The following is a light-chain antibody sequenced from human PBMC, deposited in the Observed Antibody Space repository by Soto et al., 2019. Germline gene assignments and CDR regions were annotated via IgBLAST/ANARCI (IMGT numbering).Light chain of an antibody. V-gene: IGLV2-8*01. J-gene: IGLJ1*01. CDR2: EVS. Sequence: QSVLTQPPSASGSPGQSVTISCTGTSSDVGGYNYVSWYQQHSGKAPKLMIYEVSKRPSGVPDRFSGSKSGNTASLTVSGLQAEDEADYYCSSYAGSNNLDVFGTGTKVTVL. CDR1: SSDVGGYNY. CDR3: SSYAGSNNLDV.